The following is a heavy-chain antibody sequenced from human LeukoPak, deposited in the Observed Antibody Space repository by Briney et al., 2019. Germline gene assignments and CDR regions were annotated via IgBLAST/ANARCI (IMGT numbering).Heavy chain of an antibody. J-gene: IGHJ3*02. CDR1: GFTFSSYA. V-gene: IGHV3-30-3*01. D-gene: IGHD3-22*01. CDR2: ISYDGSNK. Sequence: GGSLRLSCAASGFTFSSYAMHWVRQAPGKGLEWVAVISYDGSNKYYADSVKGRFTISRDNSKNTLYLQMNSLRAEDTAVYYCAKAKTMTHDAFDIWGQGTMVTVSS. CDR3: AKAKTMTHDAFDI.